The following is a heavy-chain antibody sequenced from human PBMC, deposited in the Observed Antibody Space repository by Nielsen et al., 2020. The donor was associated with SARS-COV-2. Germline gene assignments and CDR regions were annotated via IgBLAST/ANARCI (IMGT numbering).Heavy chain of an antibody. D-gene: IGHD3-10*01. V-gene: IGHV2-5*01. Sequence: WIRQPPGKALEWLALIYWNDDKRYSPSLNTRLTITKDTSKNQVVLTMTNVDPVDTATYYCAHSIRGAGISMVRGILTTTYSNCAMDVWGQGTTVTVSS. CDR3: AHSIRGAGISMVRGILTTTYSNCAMDV. CDR2: IYWNDDK. J-gene: IGHJ6*02.